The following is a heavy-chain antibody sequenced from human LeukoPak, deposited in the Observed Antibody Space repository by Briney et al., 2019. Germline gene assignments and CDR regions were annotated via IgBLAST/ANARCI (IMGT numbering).Heavy chain of an antibody. Sequence: AETLSLTCTVSGGSISSHYWSWIRQPPGNRLEWIGYIYYSGITNYNPSPKSRVTISVDTSKNQFSLKLSSVTAADTAVYYCARDILSYSYYMDIWGKGTTVTVYS. D-gene: IGHD3-10*01. CDR2: IYYSGIT. CDR1: GGSISSHY. J-gene: IGHJ6*03. V-gene: IGHV4-59*11. CDR3: ARDILSYSYYMDI.